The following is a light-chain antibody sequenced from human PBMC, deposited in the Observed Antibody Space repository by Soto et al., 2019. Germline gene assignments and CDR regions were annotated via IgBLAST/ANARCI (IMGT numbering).Light chain of an antibody. Sequence: QSVVTQPASVSGSPGQSITISCTGTTSNVGVSNLVSWYQQHPGKAPRLVIYEVTKRPSGVSNRFSASKSGNTASLTISGLQTEDEADYYCCLYVGNSKWVFGGGTKLTVL. CDR1: TSNVGVSNL. CDR3: CLYVGNSKWV. V-gene: IGLV2-23*02. CDR2: EVT. J-gene: IGLJ3*02.